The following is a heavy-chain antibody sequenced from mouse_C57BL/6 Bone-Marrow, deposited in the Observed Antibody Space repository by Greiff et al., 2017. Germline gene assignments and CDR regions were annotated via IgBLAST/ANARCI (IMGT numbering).Heavy chain of an antibody. J-gene: IGHJ2*01. Sequence: VQLQQPGAELVKPGASVKLSCKASGYTFTSYWMPWVKQRPGQGLEWIGMIHPNSGSTNYNEKFKSKATLTVDKSSSTAYMQLSSLTSEDSAVYYCARGGLRRYCDYWGQGTTLTVSS. CDR1: GYTFTSYW. CDR2: IHPNSGST. V-gene: IGHV1-64*01. CDR3: ARGGLRRYCDY. D-gene: IGHD2-4*01.